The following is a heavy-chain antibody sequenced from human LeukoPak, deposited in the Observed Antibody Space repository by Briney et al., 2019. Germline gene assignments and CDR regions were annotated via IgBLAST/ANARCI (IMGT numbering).Heavy chain of an antibody. CDR3: ARFLDTSN. V-gene: IGHV1-69*01. Sequence: PGESLRISCKASGYSFTSYWIGWVRQAPGQGLEWMGGIIPIFGTANYAQKFQGRVTITADESTSTAYMELSSLRSDDTAVYYCARFLDTSNWGQGTLVTVSS. CDR1: GYSFTSYW. J-gene: IGHJ4*02. D-gene: IGHD2/OR15-2a*01. CDR2: IIPIFGTA.